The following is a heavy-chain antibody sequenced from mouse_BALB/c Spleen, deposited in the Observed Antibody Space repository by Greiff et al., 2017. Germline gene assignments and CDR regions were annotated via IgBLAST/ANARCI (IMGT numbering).Heavy chain of an antibody. D-gene: IGHD2-3*01. CDR1: GYTFTDYN. Sequence: VQLQQSGPELVKPGASVKIPCKASGYTFTDYNMDWVKQSHGKSLEWIGDINPNNGGTIYNQKFKGKATLTVDKSSSTAYMELRSLTSEDTAVYYCARLYDGYYPAWFAYWGQGTLVTVSA. CDR2: INPNNGGT. V-gene: IGHV1-18*01. CDR3: ARLYDGYYPAWFAY. J-gene: IGHJ3*01.